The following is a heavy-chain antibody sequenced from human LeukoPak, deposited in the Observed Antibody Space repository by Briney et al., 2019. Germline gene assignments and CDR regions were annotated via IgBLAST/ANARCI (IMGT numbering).Heavy chain of an antibody. CDR1: GFTFSSYW. CDR3: ARDASGYALYFAY. V-gene: IGHV3-7*01. J-gene: IGHJ4*02. Sequence: PGGSLRLSCAASGFTFSSYWMSWVRQAPGKGLEWVANIKQDGSEKYYVDSVKGRFTISRDNAKNSLYLQMNSLRAEDTAVYYCARDASGYALYFAYWGQGSLVTVSS. D-gene: IGHD5-12*01. CDR2: IKQDGSEK.